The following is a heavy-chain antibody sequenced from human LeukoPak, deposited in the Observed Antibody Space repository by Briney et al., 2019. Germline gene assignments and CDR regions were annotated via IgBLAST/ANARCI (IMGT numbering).Heavy chain of an antibody. V-gene: IGHV1-18*01. CDR3: ARVVRKIFGVVIFDY. CDR2: ISAYNGNT. Sequence: ASVKVSCKASGYTFTSYGISWVRQAPEQGLEWMGWISAYNGNTNYAQKLQGRVTMTTDTSTSTAYMELRSLRSDDTAVYYCARVVRKIFGVVIFDYWGQGTLVTVSS. J-gene: IGHJ4*02. D-gene: IGHD3-3*01. CDR1: GYTFTSYG.